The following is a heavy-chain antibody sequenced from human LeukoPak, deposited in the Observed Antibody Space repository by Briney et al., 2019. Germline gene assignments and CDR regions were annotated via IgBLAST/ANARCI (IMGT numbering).Heavy chain of an antibody. CDR1: GFTFSNYG. V-gene: IGHV3-23*01. Sequence: GGSLRLSCAASGFTFSNYGMHWVRQAPGKGLEWVSAISGSGGSTYYADSVKGRFTISRDNSKNTLYLQMNSLRAEDTAVYYCAKDRGSYYPDGAFDIWGQGTMVTVST. J-gene: IGHJ3*02. CDR3: AKDRGSYYPDGAFDI. D-gene: IGHD1-26*01. CDR2: ISGSGGST.